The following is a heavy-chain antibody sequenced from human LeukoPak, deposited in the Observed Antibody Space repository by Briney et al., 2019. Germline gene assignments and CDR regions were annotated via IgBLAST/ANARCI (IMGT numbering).Heavy chain of an antibody. CDR3: ARHVSGIYGSRGDLDH. J-gene: IGHJ4*02. Sequence: SQTLSLTCTVSGGSISSFYWSWLRQPPGEGLEWIGYIFSNGGTNYNPSLKSRVTMSVDTSKNQFSLILNSVTAADTAVYYCARHVSGIYGSRGDLDHWGQGTLVTVSS. CDR2: IFSNGGT. D-gene: IGHD3-10*01. V-gene: IGHV4-59*08. CDR1: GGSISSFY.